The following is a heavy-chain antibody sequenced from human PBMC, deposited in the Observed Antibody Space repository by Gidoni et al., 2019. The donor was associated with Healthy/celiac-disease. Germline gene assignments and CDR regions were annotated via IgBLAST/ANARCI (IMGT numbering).Heavy chain of an antibody. D-gene: IGHD2-2*01. CDR3: AKANQVRLPNNYGMDV. V-gene: IGHV3-23*01. CDR1: GFTFSFAA. CDR2: ISGSGLTI. J-gene: IGHJ6*02. Sequence: EVQLLESGGGLVQPGGSLRLSCAGSGFTFSFAAMSWVRQAPRKGLEWVSGISGSGLTIYYADSVKGRFTISRDNSKNTLYLQMSSLRAEDTAVYHCAKANQVRLPNNYGMDVWGHGTTVTVSS.